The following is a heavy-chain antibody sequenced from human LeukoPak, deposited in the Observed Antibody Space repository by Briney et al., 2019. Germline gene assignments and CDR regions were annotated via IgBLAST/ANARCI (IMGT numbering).Heavy chain of an antibody. CDR1: GGSISSYY. CDR3: ARHQTYYYGMDV. V-gene: IGHV4-59*08. CDR2: IYYSGST. Sequence: SETLSLTCTVSGGSISSYYWSWIRQPPGKGLEWIGYIYYSGSTNYNPSLKSRVTISVDASKNQFSLKLSSVIAADTAVYYCARHQTYYYGMDVWGQGTTVTVSS. J-gene: IGHJ6*02.